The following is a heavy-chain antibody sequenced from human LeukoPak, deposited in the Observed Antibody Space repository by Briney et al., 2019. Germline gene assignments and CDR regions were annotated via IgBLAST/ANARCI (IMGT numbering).Heavy chain of an antibody. CDR1: GFTFSSYG. J-gene: IGHJ4*02. D-gene: IGHD3-22*01. V-gene: IGHV3-33*01. CDR3: ARDLTYYYDSSGYMGFDY. CDR2: IWYDGSNK. Sequence: PGRSLRLSCAASGFTFSSYGMHWVRQAPGKGLEWVAVIWYDGSNKYYADSVKGRFTISRDNSKNTPYLQMNSLRAEDTAVYYCARDLTYYYDSSGYMGFDYWGQGTLVTVSS.